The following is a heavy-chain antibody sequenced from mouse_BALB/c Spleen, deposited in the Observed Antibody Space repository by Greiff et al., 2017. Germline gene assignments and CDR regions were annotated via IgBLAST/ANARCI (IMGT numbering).Heavy chain of an antibody. D-gene: IGHD2-4*01. CDR1: GFNIKDTY. CDR3: ARGLYDYGMDY. Sequence: EVKLQESGAELVKPGASVKLSCTASGFNIKDTYMHWVKQRPEQGLEWIGRIDPANGNTKYDPKFQGKATITADTSSNTAYLQLSSLTSEDTAVYYCARGLYDYGMDYWGQGTSVTVSS. CDR2: IDPANGNT. J-gene: IGHJ4*01. V-gene: IGHV14-3*02.